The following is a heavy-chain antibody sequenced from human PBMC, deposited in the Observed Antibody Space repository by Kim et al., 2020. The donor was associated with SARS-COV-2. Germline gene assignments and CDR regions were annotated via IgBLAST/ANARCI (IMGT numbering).Heavy chain of an antibody. CDR3: ASPAIAAAEITDAFDI. CDR2: IYPGDSDT. V-gene: IGHV5-51*01. D-gene: IGHD6-13*01. CDR1: GYSFTSYW. J-gene: IGHJ3*02. Sequence: GESLKISCKGSGYSFTSYWIGWVRQMPGKGLEWMGIIYPGDSDTRYSPSFQGQVTISADKSISTAYLQWSSLKASDTAMYYCASPAIAAAEITDAFDIWGQGTMVTVSS.